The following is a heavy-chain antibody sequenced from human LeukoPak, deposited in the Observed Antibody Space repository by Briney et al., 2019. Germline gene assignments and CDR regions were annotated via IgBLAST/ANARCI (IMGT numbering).Heavy chain of an antibody. D-gene: IGHD3-9*01. Sequence: ASVNVSCKVSGYTLTELSMHWVRQAPGKGLEWMGGFDPEDGETIYAQKFQGRVTMTEDTSTDTAYMELSSLRSEDTAVYYCATVGILTGYIWFDPWGQGTLVTVSS. CDR3: ATVGILTGYIWFDP. CDR2: FDPEDGET. V-gene: IGHV1-24*01. J-gene: IGHJ5*02. CDR1: GYTLTELS.